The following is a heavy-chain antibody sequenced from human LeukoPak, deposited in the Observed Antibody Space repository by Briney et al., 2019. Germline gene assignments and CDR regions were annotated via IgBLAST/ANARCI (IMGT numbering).Heavy chain of an antibody. CDR2: IYYSGCT. V-gene: IGHV4-59*01. J-gene: IGHJ5*02. CDR3: ARDLLAHHNWFDP. D-gene: IGHD2/OR15-2a*01. CDR1: GGSISSYY. Sequence: SETLSLTCTVSGGSISSYYWSWIRQPPGKGLEWIGYIYYSGCTNYNPSLKSRVTISVDTSKNQFSLKLSSVTAADTAVYYCARDLLAHHNWFDPWGQGTLVTVSS.